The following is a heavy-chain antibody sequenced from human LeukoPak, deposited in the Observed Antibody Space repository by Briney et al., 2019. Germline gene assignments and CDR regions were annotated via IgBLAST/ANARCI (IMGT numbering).Heavy chain of an antibody. CDR2: IIPIFGTA. D-gene: IGHD2-8*01. CDR3: ASTDCTNGVCYTCDY. V-gene: IGHV1-69*05. Sequence: SVKVSCKPSRGTFSSYAISWVRQAPGQGLEWMGRIIPIFGTANYAQKFQGRVTITTDESTSTAYMELSSLRSEDTAVYYCASTDCTNGVCYTCDYWGQGTLVTVSS. CDR1: RGTFSSYA. J-gene: IGHJ4*02.